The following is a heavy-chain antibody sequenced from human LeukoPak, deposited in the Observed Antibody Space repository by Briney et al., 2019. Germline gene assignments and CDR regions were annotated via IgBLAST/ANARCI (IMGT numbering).Heavy chain of an antibody. CDR3: AREVGGFDP. J-gene: IGHJ5*02. D-gene: IGHD1-26*01. CDR2: IFPKSGVT. CDR1: GYTFTDYY. V-gene: IGHV1-2*02. Sequence: ASVKVSCKASGYTFTDYYIHWVRQAPGQGLEWMGYIFPKSGVTNYAQSFQGRVTMTRDTSINTAYMELTRLTSDDTAVYYCAREVGGFDPWGQGTLVTVSS.